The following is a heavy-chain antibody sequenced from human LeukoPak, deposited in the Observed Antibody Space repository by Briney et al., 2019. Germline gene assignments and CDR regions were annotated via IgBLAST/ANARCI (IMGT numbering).Heavy chain of an antibody. J-gene: IGHJ1*01. Sequence: SETLSLTCTASGGSISSSNYHWGWLRQPTGKGLEWIGSINYDGANYDNPSLQSRVTVSVDKSNMLFPLETNRVAAAATAYYCCARTSGRNWNYEYWGQGTLVTVSS. CDR3: ARTSGRNWNYEY. D-gene: IGHD1-7*01. CDR1: GGSISSSNYH. CDR2: INYDGAN. V-gene: IGHV4-39*02.